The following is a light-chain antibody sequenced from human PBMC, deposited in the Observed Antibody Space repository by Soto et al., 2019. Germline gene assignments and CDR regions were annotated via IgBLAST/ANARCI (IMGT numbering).Light chain of an antibody. Sequence: EIVLTQSPGTLSLSPGERATLSCRASQSVSNSYLAWYQQKPGQAPRLLIYGASSRATGIPDRFSGSGSGTDFTLTSSRLEPEDFAVYYCQQYGSSQSFGQGTKVEIK. CDR2: GAS. J-gene: IGKJ1*01. CDR1: QSVSNSY. V-gene: IGKV3-20*01. CDR3: QQYGSSQS.